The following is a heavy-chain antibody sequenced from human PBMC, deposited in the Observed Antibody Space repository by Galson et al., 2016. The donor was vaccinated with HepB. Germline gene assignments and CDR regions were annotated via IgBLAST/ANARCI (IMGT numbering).Heavy chain of an antibody. CDR2: VFYTGST. D-gene: IGHD3-10*01. J-gene: IGHJ6*02. CDR3: ARESFTVVRGVLKAAGMDV. CDR1: GASVKSGDSF. V-gene: IGHV4-31*03. Sequence: TLSLTCTVSGASVKSGDSFWSWIRQHPGKGLEWIGYVFYTGSTFYNPSLKSRVIISLDTSKNQFSLKLNSLTAADTAVYYCARESFTVVRGVLKAAGMDVWGQGTTVIVSS.